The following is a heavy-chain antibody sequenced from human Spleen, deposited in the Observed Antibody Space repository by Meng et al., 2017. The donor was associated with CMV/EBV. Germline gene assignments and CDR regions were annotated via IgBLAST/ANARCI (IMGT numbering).Heavy chain of an antibody. V-gene: IGHV1-69*04. D-gene: IGHD2-2*02. J-gene: IGHJ5*02. CDR1: GGTIGGNA. CDR3: ARSLYPYAPEKTRFDP. CDR2: IVPILGII. Sequence: GGTIGGNAISWVRQAPGQGLEWMGRIVPILGIINYAQKFQGTVTITADRSTGTAYMELSSLRSEDTAVYYCARSLYPYAPEKTRFDPWGQGTLVTVSS.